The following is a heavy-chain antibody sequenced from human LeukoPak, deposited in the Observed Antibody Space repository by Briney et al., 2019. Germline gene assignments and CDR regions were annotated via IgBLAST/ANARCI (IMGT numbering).Heavy chain of an antibody. V-gene: IGHV1-18*04. CDR2: VSAYNGNT. CDR1: GYTFTSYG. D-gene: IGHD3-9*01. J-gene: IGHJ4*02. CDR3: GRGDDSLTDHYKGLYY. Sequence: GASVKLSCKASGYTFTSYGFSCVRQAPRQGLEWIGWVSAYNGNTNYAQKVQGRVTMTTDTSTSTAYMELRSLRSDDTAVYYCGRGDDSLTDHYKGLYYWGLGTLVADSS.